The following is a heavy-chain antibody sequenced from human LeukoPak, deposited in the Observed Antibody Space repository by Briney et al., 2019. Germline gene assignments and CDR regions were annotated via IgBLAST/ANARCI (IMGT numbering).Heavy chain of an antibody. CDR3: AKEGRWWSTVGQAFDI. V-gene: IGHV3-30*02. J-gene: IGHJ3*02. CDR2: IRYDGSNK. D-gene: IGHD2-15*01. Sequence: HPGGSLRLSCAASGFTFSSYGMHWVRQAPGKGLEWVAFIRYDGSNKYYADSVKGRFTISRDNSKNTLYLQMNSLRAEDTAVYYCAKEGRWWSTVGQAFDIWGQGTMVTVSS. CDR1: GFTFSSYG.